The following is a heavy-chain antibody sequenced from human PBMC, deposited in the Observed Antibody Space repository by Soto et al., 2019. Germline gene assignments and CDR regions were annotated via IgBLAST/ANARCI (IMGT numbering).Heavy chain of an antibody. CDR2: ISGYNGNT. Sequence: QVQVVQSGDEVKKPGASVKVSCKASGYTFTNYGFSWVRQAPGQGLEWMGWISGYNGNTKYAEKFQGRVTMTTDTSXXTAHMELTSLRSDDTAVYYCAREGQAPYYYYGMDVWGQGTAVTVSS. V-gene: IGHV1-18*01. CDR3: AREGQAPYYYYGMDV. CDR1: GYTFTNYG. J-gene: IGHJ6*02.